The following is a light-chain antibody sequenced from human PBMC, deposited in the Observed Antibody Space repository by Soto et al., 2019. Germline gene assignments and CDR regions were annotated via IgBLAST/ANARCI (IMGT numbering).Light chain of an antibody. Sequence: QSALTQPPSASGSPGQSVTISCTGTSSDVGGYNYVSWYQQHPGKAPKLMIYEVSKRPSGVPDRFSGSKSVHTASLTVSGLQAEDEADYYCSSYAGNSVVFGGGTKLTVL. J-gene: IGLJ2*01. CDR2: EVS. CDR3: SSYAGNSVV. CDR1: SSDVGGYNY. V-gene: IGLV2-8*01.